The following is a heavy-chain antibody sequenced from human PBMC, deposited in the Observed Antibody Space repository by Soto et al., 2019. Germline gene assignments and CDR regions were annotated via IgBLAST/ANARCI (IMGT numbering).Heavy chain of an antibody. CDR1: GGSITSVNHY. D-gene: IGHD2-8*02. J-gene: IGHJ1*01. CDR3: AREVAGTGAFDE. Sequence: PSETLSLTCNISGGSITSVNHYWSWIRQSPGEGLEWIGYIFDSGTTHYNPSLKGRLTIAGDTSQTQFSLTIHSVTVADTAVYYCAREVAGTGAFDEWGQGTLVTGSS. V-gene: IGHV4-31*02. CDR2: IFDSGTT.